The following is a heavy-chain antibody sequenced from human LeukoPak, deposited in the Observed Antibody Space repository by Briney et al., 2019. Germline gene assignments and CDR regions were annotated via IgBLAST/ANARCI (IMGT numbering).Heavy chain of an antibody. Sequence: GASVKVSCKVSGYTLTELSMHWVRQAPGKGLEWMGGFDPEDGETIYAQKFQGRVTMTRDTSTSTVYMELSSLRSEDTAVYYCARVSSGSYFWGQGTLVTVSS. D-gene: IGHD1-26*01. V-gene: IGHV1-24*01. J-gene: IGHJ4*02. CDR1: GYTLTELS. CDR3: ARVSSGSYF. CDR2: FDPEDGET.